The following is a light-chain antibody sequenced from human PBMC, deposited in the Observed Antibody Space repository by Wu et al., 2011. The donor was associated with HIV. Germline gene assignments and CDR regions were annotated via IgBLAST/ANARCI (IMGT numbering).Light chain of an antibody. V-gene: IGKV3-11*01. CDR3: QQYNDWPRT. Sequence: EIVLTQSPATLPLSPGERATLSCRGSQTITSDLAWYQQKPGRSPRLLIYETSNRVTGIPARFSGSGSGTEFTLTISSLQSEDFAVYYCQQYNDWPRTFGQGTKVEIK. CDR2: ETS. CDR1: QTITSD. J-gene: IGKJ1*01.